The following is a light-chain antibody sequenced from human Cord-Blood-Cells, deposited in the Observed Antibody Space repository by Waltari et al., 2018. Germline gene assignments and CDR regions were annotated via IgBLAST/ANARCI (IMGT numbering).Light chain of an antibody. CDR3: QAWDSSTVV. V-gene: IGLV3-1*01. J-gene: IGLJ2*01. CDR2: QDS. Sequence: SYELTQPPPVSVSPGQTASITCSGDTLGDKYACWYQQKPGQSPVLVIYQDSKRPSGIPERFSGSNSGNTATLTISGTQAMDEADYYCQAWDSSTVVFGGGTKLTVL. CDR1: TLGDKY.